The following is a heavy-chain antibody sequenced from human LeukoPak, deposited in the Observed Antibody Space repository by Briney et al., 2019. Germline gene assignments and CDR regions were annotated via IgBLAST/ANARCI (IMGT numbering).Heavy chain of an antibody. Sequence: GGSLRLSCAPSGFIFRSYAMSWVRQAPGKGLEWVSGISGSGGRTYFADSVKGRFTISRDNSKNTLYLQMNSLRAEDTAVYYCAKSIAVAGTGYFDQWAREPWSPSPQ. CDR3: AKSIAVAGTGYFDQ. CDR1: GFIFRSYA. D-gene: IGHD6-19*01. J-gene: IGHJ4*02. CDR2: ISGSGGRT. V-gene: IGHV3-23*01.